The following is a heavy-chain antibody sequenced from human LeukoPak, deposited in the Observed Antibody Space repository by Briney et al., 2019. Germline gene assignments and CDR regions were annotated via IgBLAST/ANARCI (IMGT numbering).Heavy chain of an antibody. CDR1: GFTFSAYA. J-gene: IGHJ1*01. D-gene: IGHD3-9*01. V-gene: IGHV3-23*01. CDR2: VYAGGFTT. Sequence: GGSLRLSCATSGFTFSAYAMTWVRQAPGKGLEWISHVYAGGFTTYYADSVKGRFTISRDNSRNTVYLQMNKLTIEDTALYYCSKDHGAGLTSQRWGQGTLVIVSS. CDR3: SKDHGAGLTSQR.